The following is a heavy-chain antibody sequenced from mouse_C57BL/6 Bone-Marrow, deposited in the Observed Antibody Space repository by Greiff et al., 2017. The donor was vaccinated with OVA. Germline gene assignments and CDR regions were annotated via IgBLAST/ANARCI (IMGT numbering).Heavy chain of an antibody. V-gene: IGHV1-26*01. CDR1: GYTFTDYY. D-gene: IGHD2-5*01. J-gene: IGHJ4*01. CDR2: INPNNGGT. CDR3: ARERDSNYVMDY. Sequence: EVQLQQSGPELVKPGASVKISCKASGYTFTDYYMNWVKQSHGKSLEWIGDINPNNGGTSYNQQFKGKATLTVAKSSSTAYMELRSLTSEDSAVYYCARERDSNYVMDYWGQGTSVTVSS.